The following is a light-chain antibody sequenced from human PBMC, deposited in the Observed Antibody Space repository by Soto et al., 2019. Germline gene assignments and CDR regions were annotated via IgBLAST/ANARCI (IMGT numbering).Light chain of an antibody. CDR2: DGT. Sequence: DLQMTQSHSTLSASVGDRVTITGRASQSCFIWLAWSQHKPGRAPKLLIFDGTNLENGVPARFRGGGFETEFPLTLTSLQTDDFAADYCQHDSGNSFTFGQGTKLDI. CDR1: QSCFIW. V-gene: IGKV1-5*01. CDR3: QHDSGNSFT. J-gene: IGKJ2*01.